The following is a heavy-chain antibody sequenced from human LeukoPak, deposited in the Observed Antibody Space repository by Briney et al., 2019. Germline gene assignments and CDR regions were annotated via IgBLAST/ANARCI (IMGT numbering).Heavy chain of an antibody. V-gene: IGHV3-74*03. CDR2: INSDGSST. Sequence: GGSLRLSCAASGFSFSNHWMHWVRQVPGKGLVWVSRINSDGSSTTYADSVKGRFTISRDNAKNTLYLQMNSLRAEDTAVYYCARARYSSSWDWGQGTLVTVSS. J-gene: IGHJ4*02. CDR3: ARARYSSSWD. CDR1: GFSFSNHW. D-gene: IGHD6-13*01.